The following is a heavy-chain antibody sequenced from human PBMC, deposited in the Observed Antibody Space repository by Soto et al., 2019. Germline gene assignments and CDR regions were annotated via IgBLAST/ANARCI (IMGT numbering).Heavy chain of an antibody. CDR1: GGSISSYY. Sequence: SETLSLTCTVSGGSISSYYWSWIRQPPGKGLEWIGYIYYSGSTNYNPSLKSRVTISVDTSKNQFSLKLSSVTAADTAVYYCARLDTAMGNRWFDPWGQGTLVTVSS. V-gene: IGHV4-59*01. J-gene: IGHJ5*02. D-gene: IGHD5-18*01. CDR2: IYYSGST. CDR3: ARLDTAMGNRWFDP.